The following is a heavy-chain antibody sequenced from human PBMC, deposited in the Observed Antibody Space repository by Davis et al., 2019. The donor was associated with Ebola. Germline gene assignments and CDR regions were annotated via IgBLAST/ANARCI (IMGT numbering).Heavy chain of an antibody. J-gene: IGHJ4*02. CDR2: IYYTGSA. CDR3: SERGSSV. Sequence: PSETLSLTCTVSGVSISRHYWSWIRQPPGKRLEWFGSIYYTGSAYYNSSLASRATISVDTSKNQFSLKLTSVTAADTAKYYCSERGSSVWGQGALVTVSS. CDR1: GVSISRHY. V-gene: IGHV4-59*03. D-gene: IGHD3-10*01.